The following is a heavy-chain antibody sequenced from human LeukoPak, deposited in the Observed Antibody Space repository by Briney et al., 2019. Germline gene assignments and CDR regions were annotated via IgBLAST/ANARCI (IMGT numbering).Heavy chain of an antibody. D-gene: IGHD3-9*01. CDR2: IRYDGSNK. CDR3: ARDRGDILTSPHFDY. Sequence: GGSLRLSCAASGFTFSSYGMRWVRQAPGKGLEWVAFIRYDGSNKYYADSVKGRFTISRDNSKNTLYLHVDSLRPEDTAVYYCARDRGDILTSPHFDYWGQGTLVTVSS. J-gene: IGHJ4*02. CDR1: GFTFSSYG. V-gene: IGHV3-30*02.